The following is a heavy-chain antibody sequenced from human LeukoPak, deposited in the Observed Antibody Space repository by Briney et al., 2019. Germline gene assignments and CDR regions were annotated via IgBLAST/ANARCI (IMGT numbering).Heavy chain of an antibody. CDR1: GFTFSSYS. Sequence: PGGSLRLSCAASGFTFSSYSMNWVRQAPGKGLEWVSSISSSSSYIYYADSVKGRFTISRDNAKNSLYLQMNSLRAEGTAVYYCAKEKKPSSDPRWFDPWGQGTLVTVSS. J-gene: IGHJ5*02. CDR2: ISSSSSYI. D-gene: IGHD6-25*01. V-gene: IGHV3-21*04. CDR3: AKEKKPSSDPRWFDP.